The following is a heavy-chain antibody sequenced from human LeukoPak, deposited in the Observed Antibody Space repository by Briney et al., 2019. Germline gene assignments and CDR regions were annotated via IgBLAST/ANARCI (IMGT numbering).Heavy chain of an antibody. Sequence: PGGSLRLPCAGSGFTFSSYAMSWVRQAPGKGLEWVSAISDTGATTYDADSVKGRFTTSRDNSRSTLYLQMNSLRAEDTALYYCAKDTSIGRYCTNGVCSPFDYWGQGTLVTVSS. CDR2: ISDTGATT. CDR1: GFTFSSYA. CDR3: AKDTSIGRYCTNGVCSPFDY. D-gene: IGHD2-8*01. V-gene: IGHV3-23*01. J-gene: IGHJ4*02.